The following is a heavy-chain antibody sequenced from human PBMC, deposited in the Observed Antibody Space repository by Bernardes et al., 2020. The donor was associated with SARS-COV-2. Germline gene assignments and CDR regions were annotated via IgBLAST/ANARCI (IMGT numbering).Heavy chain of an antibody. CDR1: GYRFTSYG. CDR2: ISTYDANT. J-gene: IGHJ2*01. Sequence: ASVKVSCKASGYRFTSYGIIWVRQAPGQGLQWMGWISTYDANTNYAQEPQGRVTMTTDTSTSTAYMDLRSLRSDDTAVYYCARGPSCSGTTCYSQYFEPWGRGTLVTVSS. CDR3: ARGPSCSGTTCYSQYFEP. D-gene: IGHD2-15*01. V-gene: IGHV1-18*01.